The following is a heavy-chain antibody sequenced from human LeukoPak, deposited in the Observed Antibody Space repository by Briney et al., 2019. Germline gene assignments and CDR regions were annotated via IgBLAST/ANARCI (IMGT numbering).Heavy chain of an antibody. CDR2: INAGNGNT. D-gene: IGHD3-16*01. CDR3: ARGLGGRRVYYYGMDV. CDR1: GYTFTSYA. Sequence: ASVKVSCKASGYTFTSYAMHWVRQAPGQRLEWMGWINAGNGNTKHSQKFQGRVTITRDTSASTAYMELSSLRSEDTAVYYCARGLGGRRVYYYGMDVWGKGTTVTVSS. J-gene: IGHJ6*04. V-gene: IGHV1-3*01.